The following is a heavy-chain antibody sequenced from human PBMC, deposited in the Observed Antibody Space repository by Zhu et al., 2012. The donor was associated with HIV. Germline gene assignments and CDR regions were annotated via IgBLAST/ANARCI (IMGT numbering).Heavy chain of an antibody. D-gene: IGHD2-21*01. CDR2: INHSGNT. CDR1: GASFSSYY. Sequence: QVQLQQWGAGLLKPSETLSLTCAVYGASFSSYYWTWLRQSPGKGLERIGDINHSGNTNYNSSFKSRVTISIDNSENQFSLSLKSVTADDSAVYFCAGQIAVADARPGYFDRWGQGTLVTVSS. J-gene: IGHJ1*01. V-gene: IGHV4-34*01. CDR3: AGQIAVADARPGYFDR.